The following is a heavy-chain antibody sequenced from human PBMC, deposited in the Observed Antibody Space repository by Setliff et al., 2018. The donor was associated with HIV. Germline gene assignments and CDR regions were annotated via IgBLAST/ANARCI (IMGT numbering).Heavy chain of an antibody. CDR2: ISGSGGST. Sequence: GGSLRLSCAASGFTFSSYAMSWVRQAPGKGLEWVSAISGSGGSTYYADSVKGRFTISRDNSKNTLYLQMNSLRAEDTAVYYCAREGIAAAGSYSYGFGQIDYWGQGTPVTVSS. J-gene: IGHJ4*02. D-gene: IGHD6-13*01. V-gene: IGHV3-23*01. CDR1: GFTFSSYA. CDR3: AREGIAAAGSYSYGFGQIDY.